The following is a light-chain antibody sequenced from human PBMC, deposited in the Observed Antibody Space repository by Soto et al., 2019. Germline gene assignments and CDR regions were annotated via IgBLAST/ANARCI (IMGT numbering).Light chain of an antibody. CDR3: ATWDDSLNVV. CDR1: SSNIGSNT. J-gene: IGLJ3*02. V-gene: IGLV1-44*01. Sequence: QAVVTQSPSASGTPGQRVSISCSGSSSNIGSNTVSWYQHVPGTAPKLLIYSNDQRPSAVPGRFSGSKSGSSASLAISGLQSEDEAYYYCATWDDSLNVVFGGGTKLTVL. CDR2: SND.